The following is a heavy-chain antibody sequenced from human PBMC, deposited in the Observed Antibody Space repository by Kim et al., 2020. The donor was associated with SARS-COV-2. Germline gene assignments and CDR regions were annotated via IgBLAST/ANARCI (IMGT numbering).Heavy chain of an antibody. V-gene: IGHV3-30-3*01. Sequence: GGSLRLSCAASGFTFSSYAMHWVRQAPGKGLEWVAVISYDGSNKYYADSVKGRFTISRDNSKNTLYLQTNSLRAEDTAVYYCARGSQQWLVRGAFDIWG. D-gene: IGHD6-19*01. CDR1: GFTFSSYA. CDR3: ARGSQQWLVRGAFDI. J-gene: IGHJ3*02. CDR2: ISYDGSNK.